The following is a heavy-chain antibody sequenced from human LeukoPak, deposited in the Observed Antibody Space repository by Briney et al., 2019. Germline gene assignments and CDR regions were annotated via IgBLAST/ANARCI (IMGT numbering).Heavy chain of an antibody. J-gene: IGHJ4*02. CDR3: ARVGGYSSGWLDY. CDR1: GYTFTGYY. CDR2: INPNSGGT. V-gene: IGHV1-2*02. Sequence: ASVKVSCKASGYTFTGYYMHWVRQAPGQGLEWMGWINPNSGGTNYAQKFQGRVTMTRDMSTSTVYMELSSLRSEDTAVYYCARVGGYSSGWLDYWGQGTLVTVSS. D-gene: IGHD6-19*01.